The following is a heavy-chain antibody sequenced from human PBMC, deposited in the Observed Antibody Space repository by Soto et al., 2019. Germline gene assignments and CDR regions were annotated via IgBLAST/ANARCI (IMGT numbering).Heavy chain of an antibody. CDR1: GYTFTSYG. CDR3: ARVLGDYYDSSGYYNWFDP. Sequence: ASVKVSCKASGYTFTSYGISWVRQAPGQGLEWMGWISAYNGNTNYAQKLQGRVTMTTDTSTSTAYMELRSLRSDDTAVYYCARVLGDYYDSSGYYNWFDPWGQGTLVTVS. V-gene: IGHV1-18*01. D-gene: IGHD3-22*01. CDR2: ISAYNGNT. J-gene: IGHJ5*02.